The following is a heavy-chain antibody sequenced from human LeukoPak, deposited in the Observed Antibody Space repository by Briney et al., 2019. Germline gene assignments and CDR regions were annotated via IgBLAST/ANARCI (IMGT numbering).Heavy chain of an antibody. Sequence: GGSLRLSCAASGFTFSSYAMSWVRQAPGKGLEWVSAISGSGGSTYYADSVKGRFTISRDNSKNTLYLQMNSLRAEDTAVYYCAKDLDSSSWYRLAGYFDYWGQGTLVTVSS. CDR2: ISGSGGST. J-gene: IGHJ4*02. CDR1: GFTFSSYA. CDR3: AKDLDSSSWYRLAGYFDY. V-gene: IGHV3-23*01. D-gene: IGHD6-13*01.